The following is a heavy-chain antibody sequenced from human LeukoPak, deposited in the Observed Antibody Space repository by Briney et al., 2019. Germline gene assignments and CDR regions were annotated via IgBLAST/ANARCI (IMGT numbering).Heavy chain of an antibody. J-gene: IGHJ5*02. D-gene: IGHD3-22*01. Sequence: GGSLRLSCAASGFTFDDYAMHWVRQAPGKGLVWVSRINGDGSSTSYADSVKGRFTISRDNAKNTLYLQMNSLRAEDTAVYYCAKGGYYSTNWFDPWGQGTLVTVSS. CDR2: INGDGSST. CDR1: GFTFDDYA. CDR3: AKGGYYSTNWFDP. V-gene: IGHV3-74*01.